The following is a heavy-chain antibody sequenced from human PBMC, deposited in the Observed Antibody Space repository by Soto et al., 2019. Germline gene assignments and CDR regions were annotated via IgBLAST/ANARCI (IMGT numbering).Heavy chain of an antibody. CDR3: ATRDTGRVY. D-gene: IGHD5-18*01. CDR1: GVSIGSHDW. J-gene: IGHJ4*02. Sequence: QVQLQESGPGLVKPSGTLSLTCAVSGVSIGSHDWWTWVRQPPGKGLEWIGESHQSGNTNYNSSLESRVTLSLEKSKNPVSLQLKSVPVTDTAVYYCATRDTGRVYWGQGTLVTVSP. CDR2: SHQSGNT. V-gene: IGHV4-4*02.